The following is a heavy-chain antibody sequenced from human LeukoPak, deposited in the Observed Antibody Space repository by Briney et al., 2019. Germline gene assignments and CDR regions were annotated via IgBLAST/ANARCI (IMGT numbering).Heavy chain of an antibody. Sequence: GGSLRLSCEASGFTFSSYGMSWVRQAPGKGLEWVSGIIASGGTTYYADSGKGRFTISRDNSKNTLHLQMNSLRADDTAIYFCAKAVYDFWSAYDYWGQGTLVTVSS. D-gene: IGHD3/OR15-3a*01. CDR1: GFTFSSYG. V-gene: IGHV3-23*01. CDR2: IIASGGTT. J-gene: IGHJ4*02. CDR3: AKAVYDFWSAYDY.